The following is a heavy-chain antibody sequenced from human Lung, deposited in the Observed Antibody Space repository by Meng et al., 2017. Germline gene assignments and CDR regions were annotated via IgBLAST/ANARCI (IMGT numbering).Heavy chain of an antibody. J-gene: IGHJ4*02. CDR3: ARAEEEYCSGGSCPNFDF. D-gene: IGHD2-15*01. Sequence: QVQLVQSGGEVKKPGASVKVPCKASGYIFTRYGITWVRQAPGQGLEWMGWISGYNGNTNYAQKLQGRVTMTTDTSTSTAYMELRSLRSDDTAVYYCARAEEEYCSGGSCPNFDFWGQGTLVTVSS. CDR1: GYIFTRYG. CDR2: ISGYNGNT. V-gene: IGHV1-18*01.